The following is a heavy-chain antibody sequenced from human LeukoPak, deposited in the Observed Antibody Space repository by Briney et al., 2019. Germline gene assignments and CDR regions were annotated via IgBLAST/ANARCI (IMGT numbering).Heavy chain of an antibody. V-gene: IGHV3-21*01. CDR3: GRAFPPLRTAAAGDY. D-gene: IGHD6-13*01. CDR2: ISYRSSHM. CDR1: GFTFSDCD. Sequence: SGGSLRLSCTASGFTFSDCDMNWFRQAPGKGLEWVSSISYRSSHMYYADSVKGRFTISRDSAENSLYLQMNSLRAEDTAVYYCGRAFPPLRTAAAGDYWGQGTLVTVSS. J-gene: IGHJ4*02.